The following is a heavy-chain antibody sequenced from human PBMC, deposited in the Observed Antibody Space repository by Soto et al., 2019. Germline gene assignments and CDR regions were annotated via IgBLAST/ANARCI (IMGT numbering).Heavy chain of an antibody. D-gene: IGHD3-16*01. J-gene: IGHJ4*02. V-gene: IGHV4-34*01. Sequence: SETLSLTCAVYGGPFSGYYWSWIRQPPGKGLEWVGEVNHSGSTNYNPSLKSRVIISVDTSKNQFSLKLSSVTAADTAVYYCASGPPMISSGWGQGTLVTVSS. CDR1: GGPFSGYY. CDR3: ASGPPMISSG. CDR2: VNHSGST.